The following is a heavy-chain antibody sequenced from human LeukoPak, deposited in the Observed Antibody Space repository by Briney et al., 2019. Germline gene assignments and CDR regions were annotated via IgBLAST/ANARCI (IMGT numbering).Heavy chain of an antibody. CDR1: GVTFSSYA. V-gene: IGHV3-23*01. CDR2: ISGSGGST. D-gene: IGHD1-14*01. CDR3: ANRGTEPYYFDC. Sequence: GGSLRLSCAASGVTFSSYAMSWVRQAPGKGLEWVSAISGSGGSTYYADSVKGRFTISRDNSKNTLYLRMNSLRAEDTAVYYCANRGTEPYYFDCWGQGTLVAVSS. J-gene: IGHJ4*02.